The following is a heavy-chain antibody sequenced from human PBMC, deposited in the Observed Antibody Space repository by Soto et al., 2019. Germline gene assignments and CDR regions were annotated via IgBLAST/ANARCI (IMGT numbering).Heavy chain of an antibody. CDR3: ARDKGGSGYYGWFDP. V-gene: IGHV3-33*01. CDR1: GFTFSSYG. J-gene: IGHJ5*02. D-gene: IGHD3-22*01. CDR2: IWYDGSNK. Sequence: QVQLVESGGGVVQPGRSLRLSCAASGFTFSSYGMHWVRQAPGKGQEWVAVIWYDGSNKYYADSVKGRFTISRDNSKNTLFLQMNSLRAEDTAVYYCARDKGGSGYYGWFDPWGQGTLVTVSS.